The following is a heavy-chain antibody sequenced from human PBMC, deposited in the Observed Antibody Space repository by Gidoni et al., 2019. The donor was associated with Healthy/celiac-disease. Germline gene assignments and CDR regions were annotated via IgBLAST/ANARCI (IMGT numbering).Heavy chain of an antibody. D-gene: IGHD6-19*01. CDR1: GGSFSGYY. Sequence: QVQLQQWGAGLLKPSETLSLTCAVYGGSFSGYYWSWIRQPPGKGLEWIGEINHSGSTNYNPSLKSRVTISVDTSKNQFSLKLSSVTAADTAVYYCARERKQWLVKWGWFDPCGQGTLVTVSS. CDR2: INHSGST. J-gene: IGHJ5*02. CDR3: ARERKQWLVKWGWFDP. V-gene: IGHV4-34*01.